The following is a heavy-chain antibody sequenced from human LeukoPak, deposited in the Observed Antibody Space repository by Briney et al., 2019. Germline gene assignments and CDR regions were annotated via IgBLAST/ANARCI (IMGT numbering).Heavy chain of an antibody. CDR2: INPNSGGT. V-gene: IGHV1-2*02. J-gene: IGHJ4*02. D-gene: IGHD2-8*01. Sequence: ASVKVSCKASGYTFTGYYMHWVRQAPGQGLEWMGWINPNSGGTNYAQKFQGRVTMTRDTSISTAYMELSRLRSDDTAVYYCWLYCTNGVCYNLSTDYWGQGTLVTVSS. CDR1: GYTFTGYY. CDR3: WLYCTNGVCYNLSTDY.